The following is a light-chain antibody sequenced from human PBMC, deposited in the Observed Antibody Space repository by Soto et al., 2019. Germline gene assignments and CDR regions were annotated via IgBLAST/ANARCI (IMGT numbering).Light chain of an antibody. CDR2: DVS. CDR3: NSYTRSNSYV. V-gene: IGLV2-14*03. Sequence: QSALTQPASVSGSPGQSITISCTGTSSDVGAYNYVSWYQQHPGKAPKLMIYDVSNRTSGVSSRFSGSKSGNTASLTISGLQAEDEADYFCNSYTRSNSYVFGNGTKVTVL. CDR1: SSDVGAYNY. J-gene: IGLJ1*01.